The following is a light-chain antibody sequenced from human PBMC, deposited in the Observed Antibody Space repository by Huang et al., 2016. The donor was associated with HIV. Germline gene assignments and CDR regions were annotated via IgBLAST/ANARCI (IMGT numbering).Light chain of an antibody. Sequence: EIVMTQSPATLSVSPGERPTLSCRASQGVSSDLAWYQQKPGQAPRLLSYGASARATGIPARFSGSGSGTDFTLTISSLQSEDVAVYYCQQYNKWPVTFGQGTKVEIK. V-gene: IGKV3-15*01. CDR2: GAS. CDR3: QQYNKWPVT. CDR1: QGVSSD. J-gene: IGKJ1*01.